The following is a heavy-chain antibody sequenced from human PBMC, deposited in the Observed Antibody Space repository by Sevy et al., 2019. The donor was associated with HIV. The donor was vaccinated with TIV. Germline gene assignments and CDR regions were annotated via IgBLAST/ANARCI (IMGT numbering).Heavy chain of an antibody. Sequence: GGSLRLSCAASGFTYSDYYMSWIRQAPGRGLEWISYISSRGSTIYYADSVKGRFTISRDNAKNSLFLQMNSLRAEDTSVYYCARDGSWRYFDLWGRGTLVTVSS. CDR2: ISSRGSTI. CDR3: ARDGSWRYFDL. CDR1: GFTYSDYY. V-gene: IGHV3-11*01. D-gene: IGHD3-10*01. J-gene: IGHJ2*01.